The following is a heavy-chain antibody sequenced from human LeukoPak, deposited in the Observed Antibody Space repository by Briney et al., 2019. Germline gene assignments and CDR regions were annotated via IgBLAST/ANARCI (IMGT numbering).Heavy chain of an antibody. V-gene: IGHV1-18*01. J-gene: IGHJ5*02. D-gene: IGHD3-9*01. CDR3: ARANRVYDILTGYYNGDWFDP. CDR1: GYSFTTYG. Sequence: ASVKVSCKASGYSFTTYGISWVRQAPGQGLEWMGWISANNNNTDNVQKLQGRVTMTTDTSTSTAYMELRSLRSDDTAVYYCARANRVYDILTGYYNGDWFDPWGQGTLVTVSS. CDR2: ISANNNNT.